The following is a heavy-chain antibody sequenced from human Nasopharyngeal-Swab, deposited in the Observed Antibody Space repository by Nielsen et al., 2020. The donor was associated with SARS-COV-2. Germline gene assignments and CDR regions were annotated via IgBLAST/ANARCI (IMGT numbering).Heavy chain of an antibody. D-gene: IGHD1-26*01. J-gene: IGHJ5*02. Sequence: ASVKVSCKASGYAFKSYAMHCVRQAPGQRLEWMGWINVGNGNTKYSQKFQGRVTITRDTSASTAYMELSSLRSEDTAVYYCARGGLSGSYLPTTYNWFDPWGQGTLVTVSS. V-gene: IGHV1-3*01. CDR1: GYAFKSYA. CDR3: ARGGLSGSYLPTTYNWFDP. CDR2: INVGNGNT.